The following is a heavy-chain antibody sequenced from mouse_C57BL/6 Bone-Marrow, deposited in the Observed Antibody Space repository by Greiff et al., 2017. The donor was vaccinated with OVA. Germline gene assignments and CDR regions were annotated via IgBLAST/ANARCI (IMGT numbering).Heavy chain of an antibody. CDR1: GYSITSGYY. J-gene: IGHJ4*01. CDR2: ISYDGSN. Sequence: EVQLQQSGPGLVKPSQSLSLTCSVTGYSITSGYYWNWIRQFPGNKLEWMGYISYDGSNNYNPSLKNRISITRDTSKNQFFLKLNSVTTEDTANYYGSTGYAMDYWGQGTSVTVSS. V-gene: IGHV3-6*01. CDR3: STGYAMDY. D-gene: IGHD5-1*01.